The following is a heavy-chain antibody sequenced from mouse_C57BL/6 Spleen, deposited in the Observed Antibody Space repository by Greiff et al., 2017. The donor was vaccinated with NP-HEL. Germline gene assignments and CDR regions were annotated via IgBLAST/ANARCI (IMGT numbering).Heavy chain of an antibody. Sequence: VQLQQPGAELVKPGASVKMSCKASGYTFTSYWITWVKQRPGQGLEWIGDIYPGSGSTNYNEKFKSKATLTVDTSSSTAYMQLSSLTSEDSAVYYCAREWGRLRRVYFDYWGQGTTLTVSS. J-gene: IGHJ2*01. D-gene: IGHD2-4*01. CDR1: GYTFTSYW. CDR3: AREWGRLRRVYFDY. CDR2: IYPGSGST. V-gene: IGHV1-55*01.